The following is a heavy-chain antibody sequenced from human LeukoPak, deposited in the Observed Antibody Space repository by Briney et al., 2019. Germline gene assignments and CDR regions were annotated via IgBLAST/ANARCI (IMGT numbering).Heavy chain of an antibody. CDR1: GFTFSSYA. CDR2: VSGSGAHT. J-gene: IGHJ2*01. Sequence: GGSLRLSCAASGFTFSSYAMTWVRQAPGKGLQWVSAVSGSGAHTYYADSVKGRFTISRDNSKNTLYLQMNSLRAEDTAVYYCAKDTASSWWYFDLWGRGTLVTVSS. CDR3: AKDTASSWWYFDL. V-gene: IGHV3-23*01. D-gene: IGHD5-18*01.